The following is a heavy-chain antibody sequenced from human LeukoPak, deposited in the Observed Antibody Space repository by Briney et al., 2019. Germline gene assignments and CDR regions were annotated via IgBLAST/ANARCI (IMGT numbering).Heavy chain of an antibody. J-gene: IGHJ4*02. CDR1: GGSISSSSYY. V-gene: IGHV4-39*07. CDR3: ARVGHYYDSSGYRFFDY. D-gene: IGHD3-22*01. CDR2: IYYSGST. Sequence: SETLSLTCTVSGGSISSSSYYWGWIRQPPGKGLEWIGSIYYSGSTYYNPSLKSRVTISVDTSKNQFSLKLSSVTAADTAVYYCARVGHYYDSSGYRFFDYWGQGTLVTVSS.